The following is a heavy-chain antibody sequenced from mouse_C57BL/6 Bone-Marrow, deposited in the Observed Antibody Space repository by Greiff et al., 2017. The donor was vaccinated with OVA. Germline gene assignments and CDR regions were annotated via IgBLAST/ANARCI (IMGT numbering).Heavy chain of an antibody. CDR1: GYTFTDYY. Sequence: VQLQQSGPELVKPGASVKISCKASGYTFTDYYVNWVKQSHGKSLEWIGDINPNNGGTSYNQKFKGKATLTVDKSSSTAYMELRSLTSEDSAVYYCARWDYSNYLYYYAMDYWGQGTSVTVSS. CDR3: ARWDYSNYLYYYAMDY. V-gene: IGHV1-26*01. CDR2: INPNNGGT. D-gene: IGHD2-5*01. J-gene: IGHJ4*01.